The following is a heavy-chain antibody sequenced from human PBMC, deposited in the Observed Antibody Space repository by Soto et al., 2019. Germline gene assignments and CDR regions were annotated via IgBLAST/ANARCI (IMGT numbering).Heavy chain of an antibody. J-gene: IGHJ3*02. Sequence: GGSLRLSCAASGFTFDDYAMHWVRQAPGKGLEWVSLISWDGGSTYYADSVKGRFTISRDNSKNSLYLQMDSLRAEDTALYYCAKGAYYYDSSGFNDAFDIWGQGTMVTVSS. CDR2: ISWDGGST. V-gene: IGHV3-43D*04. CDR1: GFTFDDYA. CDR3: AKGAYYYDSSGFNDAFDI. D-gene: IGHD3-22*01.